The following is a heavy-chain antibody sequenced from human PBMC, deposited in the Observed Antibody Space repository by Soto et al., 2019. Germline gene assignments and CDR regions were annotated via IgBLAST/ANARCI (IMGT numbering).Heavy chain of an antibody. Sequence: QVQLVQSGAEVKKPGSSVKVSCKASGGTFSSYAISWVREAPGQGLEWMGGIIPIFGTTNYAQKFQGRVTITADEFTSTVYMELSSLKSEDTAVYYCASPVIIDTWPFDIWGQGTMVTVSS. CDR3: ASPVIIDTWPFDI. J-gene: IGHJ3*02. CDR1: GGTFSSYA. CDR2: IIPIFGTT. V-gene: IGHV1-69*12. D-gene: IGHD5-18*01.